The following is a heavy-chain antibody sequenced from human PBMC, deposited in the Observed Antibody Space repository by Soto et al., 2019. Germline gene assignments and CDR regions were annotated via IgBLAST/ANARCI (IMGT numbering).Heavy chain of an antibody. CDR2: FYPGDSDT. V-gene: IGHV5-51*01. Sequence: GESLKISCKGSGYNFPTYWIAWVRQMPGKGLEWMGIFYPGDSDTRYSPSFQGQVTISGDKSISTAYLQWSSLKASDTAMYYCALYDTAMEIFDYWGQGTMVTVYS. CDR1: GYNFPTYW. J-gene: IGHJ4*02. CDR3: ALYDTAMEIFDY. D-gene: IGHD5-18*01.